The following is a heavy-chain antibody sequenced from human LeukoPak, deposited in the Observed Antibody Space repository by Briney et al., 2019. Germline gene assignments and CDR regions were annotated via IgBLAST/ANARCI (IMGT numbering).Heavy chain of an antibody. CDR3: VGATSLEPFYFDH. CDR2: INPNRGGT. Sequence: ASVKVSCKASGYTFTGCYIHWVRQAPGQGLEWMGWINPNRGGTNYAQKFQGRVTTTTDTSINTAYMELSRLTSDDTAVYFCVGATSLEPFYFDHWGQGTVVTVSS. CDR1: GYTFTGCY. D-gene: IGHD2-2*01. V-gene: IGHV1-2*02. J-gene: IGHJ4*02.